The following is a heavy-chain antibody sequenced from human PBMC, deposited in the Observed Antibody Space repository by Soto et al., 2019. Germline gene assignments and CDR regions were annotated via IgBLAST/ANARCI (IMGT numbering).Heavy chain of an antibody. Sequence: PSETQSLTSAVSGGSVTSDEDYWTWIRQAPGNGLEWIRYISNSGRTGYNPSLKTRLSMSVDRSKNQFTLRLTSVTAADTAVYFCATEIGSTYGYFDHWGQGTQVTVSS. CDR1: GGSVTSDEDY. D-gene: IGHD3-10*01. CDR3: ATEIGSTYGYFDH. V-gene: IGHV4-30-4*01. J-gene: IGHJ4*02. CDR2: ISNSGRT.